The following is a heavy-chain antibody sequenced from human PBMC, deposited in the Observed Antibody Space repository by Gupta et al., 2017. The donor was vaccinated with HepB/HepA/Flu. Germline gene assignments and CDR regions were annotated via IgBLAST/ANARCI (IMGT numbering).Heavy chain of an antibody. D-gene: IGHD3-9*01. CDR1: GFTFSSYS. Sequence: ELQLVESGRVLLQHGGCLRLSCAAAGFTFSSYSMSWLRQAPGKGLEWCSYMSSSSSTIYHADYVKSRFTISRDNAKNSLYLQMNSLRDDDTAVYYCARGGRYFDWPINWFDPWGQGTLVTVSS. CDR3: ARGGRYFDWPINWFDP. V-gene: IGHV3-48*02. CDR2: MSSSSSTI. J-gene: IGHJ5*02.